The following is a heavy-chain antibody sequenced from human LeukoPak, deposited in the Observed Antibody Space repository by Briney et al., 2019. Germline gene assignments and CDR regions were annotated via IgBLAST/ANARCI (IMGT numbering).Heavy chain of an antibody. CDR1: GASVTNGLYY. CDR2: IFYSGST. Sequence: SETLSLTCTVSGASVTNGLYYWSWIRQPPGKGLEWIGYIFYSGSTNYNPSLKSRVTISVDTSKNQFSLNLSSVTAADTAVYYCARHLPADYGDYVLRPSDIWGQGAMVTVSS. V-gene: IGHV4-61*01. D-gene: IGHD4-17*01. J-gene: IGHJ3*02. CDR3: ARHLPADYGDYVLRPSDI.